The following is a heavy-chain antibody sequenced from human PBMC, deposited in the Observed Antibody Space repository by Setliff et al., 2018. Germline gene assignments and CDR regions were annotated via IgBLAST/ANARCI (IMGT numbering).Heavy chain of an antibody. V-gene: IGHV5-51*01. D-gene: IGHD6-19*01. CDR3: ARRTGFAVAGFDH. CDR1: GCSFSRHW. CDR2: IYPGDSET. Sequence: GESLKLSCKGSGCSFSRHWVGWVRQKPGKGLEWVGIIYPGDSETRYSPSFQGQVTMSADKSISTAYLQWSGLKASDTAIYYCARRTGFAVAGFDHWGQGTLVTVSS. J-gene: IGHJ4*02.